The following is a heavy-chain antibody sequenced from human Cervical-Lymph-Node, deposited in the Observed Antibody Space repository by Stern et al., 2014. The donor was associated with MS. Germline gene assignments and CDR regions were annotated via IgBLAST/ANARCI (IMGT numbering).Heavy chain of an antibody. V-gene: IGHV3-21*01. J-gene: IGHJ4*02. CDR2: ISSTSTYI. CDR1: GFTFRNYT. Sequence: EDPLVESGGGLVKPGGSLRLSFAVSGFTFRNYTMNWVRQAPGTGLEWVSSISSTSTYIYNADSVKGRFTISRDNAKNSLYLQMNSLTAEDTAVYYCTRARRGFDYWGQGTLVTVSS. CDR3: TRARRGFDY.